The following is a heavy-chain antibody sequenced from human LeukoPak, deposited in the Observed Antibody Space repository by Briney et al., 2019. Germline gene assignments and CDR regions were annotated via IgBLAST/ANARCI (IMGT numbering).Heavy chain of an antibody. D-gene: IGHD6-13*01. J-gene: IGHJ3*02. Sequence: SETLSLTCTVSGGSISNSSYYWGWIRQPPGKGLEWTGSIYYSGRTYYNPSLKSRVTISVDMSKNQFSLKLSSVTAADTAVYYCARGPGFSSTTDAFEIWGQGTMVTVSS. CDR1: GGSISNSSYY. CDR3: ARGPGFSSTTDAFEI. CDR2: IYYSGRT. V-gene: IGHV4-39*01.